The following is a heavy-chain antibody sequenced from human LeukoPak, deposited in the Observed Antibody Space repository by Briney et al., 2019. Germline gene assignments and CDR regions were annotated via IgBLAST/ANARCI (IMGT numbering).Heavy chain of an antibody. CDR2: IIPNSGGT. CDR3: ARDLSSGWYALYVGFDY. V-gene: IGHV1-2*02. J-gene: IGHJ4*02. D-gene: IGHD6-19*01. CDR1: GYTFTDYY. Sequence: ASVKVSCKASGYTFTDYYIHWVRQAPGQGLEWIGWIIPNSGGTNYAQKFYARITMTRDTSISTAYMELSRLRSDDTAVYYCARDLSSGWYALYVGFDYWGQGTLVTVSS.